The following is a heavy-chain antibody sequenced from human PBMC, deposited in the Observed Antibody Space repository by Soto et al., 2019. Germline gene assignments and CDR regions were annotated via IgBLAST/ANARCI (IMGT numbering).Heavy chain of an antibody. CDR3: AADRGQTDMYNWFDP. J-gene: IGHJ5*02. D-gene: IGHD1-1*01. CDR2: IVVGSGNT. V-gene: IGHV1-58*02. CDR1: GFTFSSSA. Sequence: SVKVSCKASGFTFSSSAIQWVRQARGQRLEWIGWIVVGSGNTKYAQKFQERLTMTRDMSTSTAYMELSSLRSEDTAVYYCAADRGQTDMYNWFDPWGQGTLVTVSS.